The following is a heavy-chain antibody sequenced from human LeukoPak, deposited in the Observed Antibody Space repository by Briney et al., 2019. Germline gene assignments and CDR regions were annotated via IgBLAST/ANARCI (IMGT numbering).Heavy chain of an antibody. CDR2: IWYGGNNN. CDR1: GFTFSNYG. J-gene: IGHJ4*02. Sequence: GGTLRLSCAASGFTFSNYGMHWVRQAPGKGLEWVADIWYGGNNNYYADPVKGRFTISRDTTKNTLYLQRNSLRAEDTAFYYWARSYCSGGSCYSFVYWGQGTLVTVSS. V-gene: IGHV3-33*01. CDR3: ARSYCSGGSCYSFVY. D-gene: IGHD2-15*01.